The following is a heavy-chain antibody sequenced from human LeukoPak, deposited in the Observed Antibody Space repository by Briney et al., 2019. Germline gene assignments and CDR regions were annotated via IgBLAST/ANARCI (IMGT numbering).Heavy chain of an antibody. CDR1: GFTSSSYA. CDR3: ARDSANYDILTGYGDY. D-gene: IGHD3-9*01. CDR2: ISGSGGST. V-gene: IGHV3-23*01. J-gene: IGHJ4*02. Sequence: SGGSLRLSCAASGFTSSSYAMSWVRQAPGKGLEWVSAISGSGGSTYYADSVKGRFTISRDNSKNTLYLQMNSLRAEDTAVYYCARDSANYDILTGYGDYWGQGTLVTVSS.